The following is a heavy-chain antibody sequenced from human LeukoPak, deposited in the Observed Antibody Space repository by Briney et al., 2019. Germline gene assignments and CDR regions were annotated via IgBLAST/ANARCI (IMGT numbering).Heavy chain of an antibody. Sequence: GGSLRLSCAASGFTFSSYAMSWVRQAPGKGLEWVSAISGSGGSTYYADSVKGRFTISRDNAKNSLYLQMNSLRAEDTAVYYCARGRDILTGGGLNYWGQGTLVTVSS. CDR2: ISGSGGST. CDR1: GFTFSSYA. D-gene: IGHD3-9*01. CDR3: ARGRDILTGGGLNY. V-gene: IGHV3-23*01. J-gene: IGHJ4*02.